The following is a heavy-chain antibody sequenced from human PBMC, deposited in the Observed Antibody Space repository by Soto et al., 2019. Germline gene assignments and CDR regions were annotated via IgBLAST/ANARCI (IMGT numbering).Heavy chain of an antibody. CDR3: AKGLGPLSFYGMDV. CDR2: ISYDGSNK. CDR1: GFTFSSYG. J-gene: IGHJ6*02. V-gene: IGHV3-30*18. Sequence: QVQLVESGGGVGQPGRSLRLSCAASGFTFSSYGMHWVRQAPGEGLEWVAVISYDGSNKYYADSVKGRFTISRDNSKNTLYLQMNSLRAEDTAVYYCAKGLGPLSFYGMDVWGQGTTVTVSS. D-gene: IGHD2-15*01.